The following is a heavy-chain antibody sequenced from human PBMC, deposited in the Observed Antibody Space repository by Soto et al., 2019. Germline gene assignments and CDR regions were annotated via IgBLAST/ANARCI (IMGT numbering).Heavy chain of an antibody. CDR3: ARDLAAGDY. Sequence: QVQLVQSGAEVKKPGASVKVSCKASGYIFINYYIHWVRQAPGQGLEWMGIINPTGGSTNYAQKLQGRVTLTMDTSTSAVYMELSSLRFEDTAVYYCARDLAAGDYWGQGTLVTASS. V-gene: IGHV1-46*04. CDR2: INPTGGST. CDR1: GYIFINYY. J-gene: IGHJ4*02. D-gene: IGHD6-13*01.